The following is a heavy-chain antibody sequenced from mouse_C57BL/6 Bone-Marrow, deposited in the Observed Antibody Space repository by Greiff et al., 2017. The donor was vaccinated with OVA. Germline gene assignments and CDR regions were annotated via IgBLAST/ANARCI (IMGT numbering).Heavy chain of an antibody. CDR3: ARDGSRTYYYAMDY. CDR1: GFTFSSYA. J-gene: IGHJ4*01. CDR2: ISDGGSYT. D-gene: IGHD1-1*01. V-gene: IGHV5-4*01. Sequence: DVMLVESGGGLVKPGGSLKLSCAASGFTFSSYAMSWVRQTPEKRLEWVATISDGGSYTYYPDNVKGRFTISRDNAKNNLYLQMSHLKSEDTAMYYCARDGSRTYYYAMDYWGQGTSVTVSS.